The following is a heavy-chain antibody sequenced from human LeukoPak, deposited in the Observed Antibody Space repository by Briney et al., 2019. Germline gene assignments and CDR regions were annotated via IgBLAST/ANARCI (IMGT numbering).Heavy chain of an antibody. CDR2: ISSSGSTI. V-gene: IGHV3-48*04. CDR1: GFTFSSYA. CDR3: ARGMVPDPVPFDY. D-gene: IGHD3-10*01. Sequence: TGGSLRLSCAASGFTFSSYAMSWVRQTPGKGLEWVSYISSSGSTIYYADSVKGRFTISRDNAKNSLYLQMNSLRAEDTAVYYCARGMVPDPVPFDYWGQGTLVTVSS. J-gene: IGHJ4*02.